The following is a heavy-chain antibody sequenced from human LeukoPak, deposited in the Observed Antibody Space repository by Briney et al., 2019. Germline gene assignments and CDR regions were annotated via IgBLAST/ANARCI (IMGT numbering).Heavy chain of an antibody. V-gene: IGHV4-39*01. CDR1: GDSISSSSYY. D-gene: IGHD3-9*01. Sequence: PSETLSLTCTVSGDSISSSSYYWGWIRQPPGKGLEWIGSIYYSGSTYYNPSLKSRVTISVDTSKNQFSLKLSSVTAADTAVYYCARQRNGNYDILTGYYTGYYFDYWGQGTLVTVSS. CDR2: IYYSGST. J-gene: IGHJ4*02. CDR3: ARQRNGNYDILTGYYTGYYFDY.